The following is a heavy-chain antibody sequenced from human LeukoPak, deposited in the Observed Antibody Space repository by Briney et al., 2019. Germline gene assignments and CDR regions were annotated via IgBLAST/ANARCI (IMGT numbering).Heavy chain of an antibody. CDR3: ARGYSGYDGDY. Sequence: GGTLRLSCAASGFTFSSYGMSWVRQAPGKGLEWVSAISGSGGSTYYADSVKGRFTISRDNSKNTLYLQMNSLRAEDTAVYYCARGYSGYDGDYWGQGTLVTVSS. V-gene: IGHV3-23*01. CDR1: GFTFSSYG. J-gene: IGHJ4*02. CDR2: ISGSGGST. D-gene: IGHD5-12*01.